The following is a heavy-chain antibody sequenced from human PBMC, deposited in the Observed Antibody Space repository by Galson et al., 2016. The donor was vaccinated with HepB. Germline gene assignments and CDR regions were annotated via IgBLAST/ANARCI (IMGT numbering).Heavy chain of an antibody. J-gene: IGHJ3*02. CDR1: GFTFSDYY. Sequence: SLRLSCAVSGFTFSDYYMSWIRQAPGKGLEWISDISSSGSTIYYADSVKGRFTIARDNAKNSLYLQMSSLSAEDTAVYYCARNKAVVVIASNAFDIWGQGTMDTVSS. CDR3: ARNKAVVVIASNAFDI. V-gene: IGHV3-11*01. CDR2: ISSSGSTI. D-gene: IGHD3-22*01.